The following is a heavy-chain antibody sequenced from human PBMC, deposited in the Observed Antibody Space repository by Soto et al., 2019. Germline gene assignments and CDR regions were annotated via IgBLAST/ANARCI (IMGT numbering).Heavy chain of an antibody. CDR1: GFTFSTYA. V-gene: IGHV3-23*01. CDR3: ARGSSGSSF. J-gene: IGHJ4*02. CDR2: ISGSGGTK. Sequence: GGSLRLSCAASGFTFSTYAMTWVRQAPGRGLEWVSTISGSGGTKLYADSVKGRFTISRDNSKNTLYLQMNSLRAEDTAVYYCARGSSGSSFWGQGTLVTVSS. D-gene: IGHD6-19*01.